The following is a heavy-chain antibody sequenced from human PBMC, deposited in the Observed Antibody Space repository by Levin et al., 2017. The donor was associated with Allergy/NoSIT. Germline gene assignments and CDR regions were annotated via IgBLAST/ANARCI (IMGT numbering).Heavy chain of an antibody. CDR3: ARNPWPPRNTQKYYYGSGSYTPTPTPNAFDI. Sequence: SVKVSCKASGGTFSSYAISWVRQAPGQGLEWMGRIIPILGIANYAQKFQGRVTITADKSTSTAYMELSSLRSEDTAVYYCARNPWPPRNTQKYYYGSGSYTPTPTPNAFDIWGQGTMVTVSS. CDR2: IIPILGIA. J-gene: IGHJ3*02. D-gene: IGHD3-10*01. V-gene: IGHV1-69*04. CDR1: GGTFSSYA.